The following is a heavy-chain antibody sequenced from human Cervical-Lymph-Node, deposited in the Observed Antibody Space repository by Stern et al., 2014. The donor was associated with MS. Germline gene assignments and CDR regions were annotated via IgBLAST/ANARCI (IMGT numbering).Heavy chain of an antibody. CDR3: ARGREMATLFGKAPHYYYCAMDI. Sequence: QLVQSGAEVKKPGSSVKVSCKTSGGTFSSNSINWVRQAPGHGPEWMGGIIPVFRKPSYAPKFQDRVTITADKSTTTAYMELRSLRSEDTAIYYCARGREMATLFGKAPHYYYCAMDIWGQGTTVTVSS. CDR2: IIPVFRKP. V-gene: IGHV1-69*06. CDR1: GGTFSSNS. J-gene: IGHJ6*02. D-gene: IGHD5-24*01.